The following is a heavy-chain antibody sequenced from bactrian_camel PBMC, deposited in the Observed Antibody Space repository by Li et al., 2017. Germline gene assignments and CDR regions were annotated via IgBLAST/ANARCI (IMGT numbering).Heavy chain of an antibody. CDR3: AAALSVIRGPWYETGSYNY. CDR2: IYAGDSDT. V-gene: IGHV3S6*01. CDR1: GSTWCTRYC. D-gene: IGHD3*01. Sequence: QVQLVESGGGSVQAGGSLTLSCVVSGSTWCTRYCMGWFRQVPGKGREGLATIYAGDSDTWYADSVKGRFTISQDTAQKSVFLEMNSLKPEDAAMYYCAAALSVIRGPWYETGSYNYWGQGTQVTVS. J-gene: IGHJ4*01.